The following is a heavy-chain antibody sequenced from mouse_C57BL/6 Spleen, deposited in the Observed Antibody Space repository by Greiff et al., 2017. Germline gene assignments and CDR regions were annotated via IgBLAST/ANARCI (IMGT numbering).Heavy chain of an antibody. J-gene: IGHJ3*01. Sequence: VQLQQSGAELVRPGASVKLSCTASGFNIKDDYMHWVKQRPEQGLEWIGWIDPENGDTEYASKFQGKATITADTSSNTAYLQLSSLTSEDTAVYYCTSIGGFAYGGQGTLVTVAA. CDR3: TSIGGFAY. CDR1: GFNIKDDY. CDR2: IDPENGDT. D-gene: IGHD2-14*01. V-gene: IGHV14-4*01.